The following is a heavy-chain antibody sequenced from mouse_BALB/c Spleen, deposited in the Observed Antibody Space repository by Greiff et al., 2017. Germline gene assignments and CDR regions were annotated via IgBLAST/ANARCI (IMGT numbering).Heavy chain of an antibody. CDR3: ERRGLGRYDDAMED. CDR1: GYTFTSYW. CDR2: INPSNGGT. V-gene: IGHV1S81*02. Sequence: QVQLQQPGAELVRPGVSVKLSCKASGYTFTSYWMHWIKQRPEQGLERIGEINPSNGGTNYNEKFKSKATLTVDKSSSTAYMQLSSLTSEDSAVYYWERRGLGRYDDAMEDWGQGTSVTVAA. J-gene: IGHJ4*01. D-gene: IGHD4-1*01.